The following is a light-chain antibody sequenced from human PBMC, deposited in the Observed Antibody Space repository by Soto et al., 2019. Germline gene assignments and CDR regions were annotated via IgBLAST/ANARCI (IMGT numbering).Light chain of an antibody. Sequence: EIVMTQSPATLSVSPGERATLSCRASQSVSSNFAWYQQKPGQAPRLLIYGASTRATGIPARFSGSGAGTEFTLTISRRQSEDFAVYYCQQYNNWTITFGQGTRLEIK. V-gene: IGKV3-15*01. CDR3: QQYNNWTIT. CDR2: GAS. CDR1: QSVSSN. J-gene: IGKJ5*01.